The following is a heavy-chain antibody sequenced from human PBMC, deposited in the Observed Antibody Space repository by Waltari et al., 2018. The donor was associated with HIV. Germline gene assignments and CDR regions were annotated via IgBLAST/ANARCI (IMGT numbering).Heavy chain of an antibody. V-gene: IGHV3-7*01. CDR3: AREALYDSSGYYFDY. J-gene: IGHJ4*02. CDR1: GLTFNIYW. CDR2: IKQDESEK. Sequence: AASGLTFNIYWMTWVRQAPGKGLEWVANIKQDESEKYYVDSLKGRFTSSRDNAKNSLFLQMNSLRVEDTAVYYCAREALYDSSGYYFDYGGQGTLVTVSS. D-gene: IGHD3-22*01.